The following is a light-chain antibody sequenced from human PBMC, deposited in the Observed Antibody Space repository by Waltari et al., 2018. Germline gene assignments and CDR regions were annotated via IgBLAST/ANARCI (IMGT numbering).Light chain of an antibody. CDR2: LGS. CDR1: QSLLHSNGYNY. J-gene: IGKJ3*01. Sequence: DIVMTQSPLSLPVTPGEPASISCRSSQSLLHSNGYNYLDWYLQKPGQSPQLLIYLGSNRASGVPDRFSGSGSGTDFTLKISRVEAEDVGVYYCIQALQTHITFGPGTKVDIK. V-gene: IGKV2-28*01. CDR3: IQALQTHIT.